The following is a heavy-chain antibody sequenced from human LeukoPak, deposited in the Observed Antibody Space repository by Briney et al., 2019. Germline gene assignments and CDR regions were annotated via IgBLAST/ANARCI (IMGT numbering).Heavy chain of an antibody. D-gene: IGHD3-10*01. Sequence: SETLSLTCTVSGGSISSYYWSWIRQPPGKGLEWTGYIYYSGSTNYNPSLKSRATISVDTSKNQFSLKLSSVTAADTAVYYCARGYYGSGSYFDYWGQGTLVTVSS. V-gene: IGHV4-59*01. J-gene: IGHJ4*02. CDR2: IYYSGST. CDR3: ARGYYGSGSYFDY. CDR1: GGSISSYY.